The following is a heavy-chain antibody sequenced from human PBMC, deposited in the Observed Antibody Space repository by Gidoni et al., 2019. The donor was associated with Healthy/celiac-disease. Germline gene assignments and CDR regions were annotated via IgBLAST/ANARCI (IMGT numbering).Heavy chain of an antibody. J-gene: IGHJ2*01. V-gene: IGHV3-7*01. Sequence: EVQLVESGGGLVQPGGSLRLSCAAAGLTCSSYGMSGVRQAPGEGLEWVANIKQDGSEKYYVDSVKGRFPISRDNAKNSLYLQMNSLRAEDTAVYYCAREGGIVVVPAAMPWPLDWYFDLWGRGTLVTVSS. D-gene: IGHD2-2*01. CDR1: GLTCSSYG. CDR3: AREGGIVVVPAAMPWPLDWYFDL. CDR2: IKQDGSEK.